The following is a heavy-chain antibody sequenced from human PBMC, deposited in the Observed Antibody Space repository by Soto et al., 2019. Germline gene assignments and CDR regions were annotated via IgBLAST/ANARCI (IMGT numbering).Heavy chain of an antibody. J-gene: IGHJ5*02. Sequence: QVQLVQSGAEVKKPGASVKVSCKVSGYTLTELSMHWVRQAPGKGLEWMGGFDPEDGETIYAQKFQGRVTMTEDTSTATAYMELSSLSTADTAVYYCVPRVLFGNLFDPWGQGSLVTVSS. V-gene: IGHV1-24*01. D-gene: IGHD3-16*01. CDR1: GYTLTELS. CDR3: VPRVLFGNLFDP. CDR2: FDPEDGET.